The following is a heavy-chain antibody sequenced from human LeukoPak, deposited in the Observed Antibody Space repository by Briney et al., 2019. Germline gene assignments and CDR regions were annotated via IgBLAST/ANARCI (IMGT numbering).Heavy chain of an antibody. D-gene: IGHD3-22*01. J-gene: IGHJ4*02. V-gene: IGHV3-21*01. CDR2: ISSSSSYI. Sequence: PGGSLRLSCAASGFTFSSYSMNWVRQAPGKGLGWVSSISSSSSYIYYADSVKGRFTISRDNAKNSLYLQMNSLRAEDTAVYYCARGDYYDSSGYPHWGQGTLVTVSS. CDR3: ARGDYYDSSGYPH. CDR1: GFTFSSYS.